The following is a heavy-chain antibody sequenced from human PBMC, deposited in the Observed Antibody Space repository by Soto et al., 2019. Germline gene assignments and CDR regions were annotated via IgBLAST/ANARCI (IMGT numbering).Heavy chain of an antibody. D-gene: IGHD3-16*01. Sequence: QVQLVESGGGVVQPGTSLRVSCVGSGFTFRSYVMHWVRQAPGKGLEWVALTSYDGSDKYYDDSVRGRFTISRDNSRNTVDLQMDSQRLEDTALYYCARWGTTGGLDVWGQGTLVSVSS. CDR1: GFTFRSYV. V-gene: IGHV3-30*19. J-gene: IGHJ1*01. CDR2: TSYDGSDK. CDR3: ARWGTTGGLDV.